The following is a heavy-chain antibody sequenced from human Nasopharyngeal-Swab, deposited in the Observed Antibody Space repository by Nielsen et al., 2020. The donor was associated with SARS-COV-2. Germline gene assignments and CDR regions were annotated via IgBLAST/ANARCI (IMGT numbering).Heavy chain of an antibody. Sequence: GESLKISCAASGFTFSSYGMHWVRQAPGKGLEWVAVISYDGSNKYYADSVKGRFTISRDNSKNTLCLQMNSLRAEDTAVYYCAKDRGIQLWQFDYWGQGTLVTVSS. D-gene: IGHD5-18*01. CDR2: ISYDGSNK. CDR1: GFTFSSYG. V-gene: IGHV3-30*18. CDR3: AKDRGIQLWQFDY. J-gene: IGHJ4*02.